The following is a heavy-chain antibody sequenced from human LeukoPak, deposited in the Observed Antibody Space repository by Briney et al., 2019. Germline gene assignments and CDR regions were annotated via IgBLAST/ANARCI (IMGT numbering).Heavy chain of an antibody. D-gene: IGHD3-16*01. V-gene: IGHV5-51*01. CDR1: GYSFSNYW. J-gene: IGHJ4*02. Sequence: GESLKISCKGSGYSFSNYWIGWVRQMPGKGLEWMGIIYPGDSDTRYSPPFQGQVTISADKSISTAYLQWSSLKASDTAMYYCARHYYDYVWGSYGIDYWGQGTLVTVSS. CDR3: ARHYYDYVWGSYGIDY. CDR2: IYPGDSDT.